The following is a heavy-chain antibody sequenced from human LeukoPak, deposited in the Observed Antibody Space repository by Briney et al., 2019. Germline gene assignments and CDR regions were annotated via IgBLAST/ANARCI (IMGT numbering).Heavy chain of an antibody. CDR2: ISSSSSYI. D-gene: IGHD4-17*01. CDR3: ARLGPVNKDHYIDV. J-gene: IGHJ6*03. Sequence: SGGSLRLSCAASGFTFNTYTMNWVRQAPGKGLEWVSSISSSSSYIYYADSLKGRFTISRDNADNSLYLQMNSLGAEDTAVYFCARLGPVNKDHYIDVGGKGTTVTISS. V-gene: IGHV3-21*01. CDR1: GFTFNTYT.